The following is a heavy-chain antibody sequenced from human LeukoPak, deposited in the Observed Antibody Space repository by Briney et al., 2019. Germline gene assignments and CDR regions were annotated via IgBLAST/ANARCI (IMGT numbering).Heavy chain of an antibody. CDR3: VRTFYDYVWGSYRPSFDY. V-gene: IGHV4-34*01. J-gene: IGHJ4*02. D-gene: IGHD3-16*02. Sequence: SETLSLTCAVYGGSFSGYYWSRIRQPPGKGLEWIGEINHSGSTNYNPSLKSRVTISVDTSKNQFSLKLSSVTAADTAVCYCVRTFYDYVWGSYRPSFDYWGQGTLVTVSS. CDR2: INHSGST. CDR1: GGSFSGYY.